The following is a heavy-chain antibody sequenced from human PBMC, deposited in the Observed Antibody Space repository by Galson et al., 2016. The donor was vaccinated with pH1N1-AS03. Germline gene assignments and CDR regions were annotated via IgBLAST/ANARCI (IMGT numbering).Heavy chain of an antibody. CDR1: GFRLTSIA. V-gene: IGHV3-23*01. D-gene: IGHD5-24*01. CDR3: AKDRVYNDAQWVFDC. Sequence: LRLSCAASGFRLTSIAMSWVRQAPGKGLEWVSGVVTNGDAYFADSVKGRFSISRDDSKNTMYLQMDSLGVEDTAIYYCAKDRVYNDAQWVFDCWGQGNPVTVSS. CDR2: VVTNGDA. J-gene: IGHJ4*02.